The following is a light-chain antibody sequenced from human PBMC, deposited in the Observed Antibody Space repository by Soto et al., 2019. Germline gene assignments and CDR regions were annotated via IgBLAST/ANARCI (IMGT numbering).Light chain of an antibody. CDR3: QTWGSGIVV. Sequence: QSVLTQSPSASASVGASVKLTCTLSSGHNNYAIAWHQQQPEKGPRYLMKINSDASHTKGDGIPDRFSGSSSGAERYLTISSLQSEDEADYYCQTWGSGIVVFGRGTKVTVL. J-gene: IGLJ2*01. V-gene: IGLV4-69*01. CDR1: SGHNNYA. CDR2: INSDASH.